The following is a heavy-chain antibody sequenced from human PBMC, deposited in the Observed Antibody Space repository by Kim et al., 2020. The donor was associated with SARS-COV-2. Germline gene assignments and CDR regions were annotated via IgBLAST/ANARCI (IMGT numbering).Heavy chain of an antibody. CDR3: ARVSGMDV. Sequence: GGSTYYADSVKGRFTISRDNSKNTLYLQMNSLRAEDTAVYYCARVSGMDVWGQGTTVTVSS. CDR2: GGST. V-gene: IGHV3-53*01. J-gene: IGHJ6*02.